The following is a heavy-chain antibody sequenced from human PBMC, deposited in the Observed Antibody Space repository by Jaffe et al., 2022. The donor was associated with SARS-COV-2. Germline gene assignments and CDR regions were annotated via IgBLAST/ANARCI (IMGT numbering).Heavy chain of an antibody. CDR2: IKSKTDGGTT. CDR1: GFTFSNAW. J-gene: IGHJ4*02. Sequence: EVQLVESGGGLVKPGGSLRLSCAASGFTFSNAWMSWVRQAPGKGLEWVGRIKSKTDGGTTDYAAPVKGRFTISRDDSKNTLYLQMNSLKTEDTAVYYCTTEYSSSSGGDFDYWGQGTLVTVSS. CDR3: TTEYSSSSGGDFDY. D-gene: IGHD6-6*01. V-gene: IGHV3-15*01.